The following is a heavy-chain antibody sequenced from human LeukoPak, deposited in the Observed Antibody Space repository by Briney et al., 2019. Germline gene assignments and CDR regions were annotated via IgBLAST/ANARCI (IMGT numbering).Heavy chain of an antibody. J-gene: IGHJ5*02. V-gene: IGHV1-2*02. CDR2: INPNSGGT. CDR1: GYTFTSYG. D-gene: IGHD2-15*01. CDR3: ARDGWGYCSGGSCFRVYNWFDP. Sequence: GASVKVSCKASGYTFTSYGISWVRQAPGQGLEWMGWINPNSGGTNYAQKFQGRVTMTRDTSTSTVYMELSSLRSEDTAVYYCARDGWGYCSGGSCFRVYNWFDPWGQGTLVTVSS.